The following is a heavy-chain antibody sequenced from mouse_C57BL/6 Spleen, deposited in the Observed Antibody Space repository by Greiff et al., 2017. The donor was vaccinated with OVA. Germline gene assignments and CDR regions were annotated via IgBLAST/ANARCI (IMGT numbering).Heavy chain of an antibody. CDR2: IDPNSGGT. Sequence: QVQLKQPGAELVKPGASVKLSCKASGYTFTSYWMHWVKQRPGRGLEWIGRIDPNSGGTKYNEKFKSKATLTVDKPSSTAYMQLSSLTSEDSAVYYCARGHYGYDFYAMDYWGQGTSVTVSS. CDR1: GYTFTSYW. V-gene: IGHV1-72*01. J-gene: IGHJ4*01. D-gene: IGHD2-2*01. CDR3: ARGHYGYDFYAMDY.